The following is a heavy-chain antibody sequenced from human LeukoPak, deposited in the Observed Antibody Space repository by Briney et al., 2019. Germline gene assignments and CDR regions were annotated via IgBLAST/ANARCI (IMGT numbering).Heavy chain of an antibody. Sequence: GGSLRLSCAASGFTFSSYAMHWVRQAPGKGLEWVAVISYDGSNKYYADSVKGRFTISRDNSKNTLYLQMNSLGAEDTAVYYCASGADYYYGMDVWGQGTTVTVSS. CDR2: ISYDGSNK. CDR3: ASGADYYYGMDV. D-gene: IGHD4/OR15-4a*01. CDR1: GFTFSSYA. V-gene: IGHV3-30-3*01. J-gene: IGHJ6*02.